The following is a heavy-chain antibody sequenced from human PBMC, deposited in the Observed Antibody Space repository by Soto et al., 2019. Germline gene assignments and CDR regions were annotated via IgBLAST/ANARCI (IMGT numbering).Heavy chain of an antibody. CDR1: GGSISSGGYS. CDR3: ARAGGLGAVAVDD. D-gene: IGHD6-19*01. CDR2: IYHSGST. V-gene: IGHV4-30-2*01. Sequence: QLQLQESGSGLVKPSQTLSLTCAVSGGSISSGGYSWSWIRQPPGKGLEWIGYIYHSGSTYYNPSLKSRVTIAVDRSKNQFSRKLSSVTAEETAVYYCARAGGLGAVAVDDWGQGTLVTVSS. J-gene: IGHJ4*02.